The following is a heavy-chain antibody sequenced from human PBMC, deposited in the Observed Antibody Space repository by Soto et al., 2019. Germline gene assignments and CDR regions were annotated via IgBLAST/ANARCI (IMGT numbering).Heavy chain of an antibody. J-gene: IGHJ4*02. CDR1: DFTFSSYA. CDR3: ARRGTGTYFDY. D-gene: IGHD6-13*01. CDR2: ISGSGDST. Sequence: EVQLLDSGGGLVQPGGSLRLSCAASDFTFSSYALNWVRLAQGKGVEGVSVISGSGDSTYYADSKKGRFTISRDNSKNTMYQQMHRLRTEATAVYYCARRGTGTYFDYWGQGPLVTVSS. V-gene: IGHV3-23*01.